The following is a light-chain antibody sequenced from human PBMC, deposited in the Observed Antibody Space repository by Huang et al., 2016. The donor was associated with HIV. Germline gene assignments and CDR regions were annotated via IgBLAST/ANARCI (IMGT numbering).Light chain of an antibody. CDR3: QQRSNWPPT. CDR1: QSVSSY. J-gene: IGKJ1*01. CDR2: EPS. Sequence: EIVLTQSPATLSLSPRERATLSCRASQSVSSYLAWYQQKPGQAPRLLIYEPSNRATGIPARFSGSGSGTDFTRTISSLEPEDFAVYYCQQRSNWPPTFGQGTKVEIK. V-gene: IGKV3-11*01.